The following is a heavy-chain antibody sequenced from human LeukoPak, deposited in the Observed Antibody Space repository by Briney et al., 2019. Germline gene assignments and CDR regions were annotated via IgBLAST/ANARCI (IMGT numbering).Heavy chain of an antibody. V-gene: IGHV4-34*01. Sequence: SSETLSLTCAVYGGSFSGYYWSWIRQPPGKGLEWIGEINHSGSTNYNPSLKSRVTISVDTSKNQFSLKLSSVTAADTAVYYCARRGYVLRYFDFRPWGQGTLVTVSS. D-gene: IGHD3-9*01. CDR2: INHSGST. CDR1: GGSFSGYY. J-gene: IGHJ4*02. CDR3: ARRGYVLRYFDFRP.